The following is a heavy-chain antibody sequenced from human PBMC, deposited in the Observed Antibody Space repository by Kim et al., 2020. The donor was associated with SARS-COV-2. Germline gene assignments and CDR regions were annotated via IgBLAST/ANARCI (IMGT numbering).Heavy chain of an antibody. V-gene: IGHV1-2*06. J-gene: IGHJ4*02. D-gene: IGHD3-9*01. CDR3: ARGPRPDILTGRGVFSDY. CDR2: INPNSGGT. CDR1: GYTFTGYY. Sequence: ASVKVSCKASGYTFTGYYMHWVRQAPGQGLEWMGRINPNSGGTNYAQKFQGRVTMTRDTSISTAYMELSRLRSDDTAVYYCARGPRPDILTGRGVFSDYWGQGTLVTVSS.